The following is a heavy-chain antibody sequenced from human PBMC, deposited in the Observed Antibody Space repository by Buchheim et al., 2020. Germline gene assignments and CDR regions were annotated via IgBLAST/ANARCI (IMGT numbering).Heavy chain of an antibody. D-gene: IGHD5-12*01. Sequence: QVQLVESGGGVVQPGRSLRLSCAASGFTFSSYGMHWVRQAPGKGLEWVAVISYDGSNKYYADSVKGRFTISRDNSKNTLYLQMNSLRAEDTAVYYCAKPHFVDIVATIGGSFDYWGQGTL. CDR1: GFTFSSYG. V-gene: IGHV3-30*18. CDR3: AKPHFVDIVATIGGSFDY. J-gene: IGHJ4*02. CDR2: ISYDGSNK.